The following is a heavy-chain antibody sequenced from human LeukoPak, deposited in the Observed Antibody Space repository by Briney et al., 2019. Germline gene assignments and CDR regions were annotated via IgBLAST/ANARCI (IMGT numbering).Heavy chain of an antibody. D-gene: IGHD3-10*01. Sequence: SQTLSLTCTVSGGSISSGSYYWSWIRQPAGKGLEWIGRIYSSGSTYYNPSLKSRVTISVDTSKNQFSLKLSSVTAADTAVYYCARTGSGSYYNVRSWFDPWGQGTLVTVSS. V-gene: IGHV4-61*02. J-gene: IGHJ5*02. CDR3: ARTGSGSYYNVRSWFDP. CDR1: GGSISSGSYY. CDR2: IYSSGST.